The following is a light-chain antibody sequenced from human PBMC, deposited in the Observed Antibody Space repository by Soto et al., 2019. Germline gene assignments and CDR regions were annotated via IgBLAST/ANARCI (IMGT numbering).Light chain of an antibody. V-gene: IGKV3D-20*01. CDR3: QQYVNSPLT. Sequence: EIVLTQSPATLSLSPGETATLSCGASQSVSGNSFAWYQQKPGLAPRLLIYDVSIRATGIPDRFSGSGSGTDFTLTISRLEPEDFAVYYCQQYVNSPLTFGGGTKVEIK. CDR2: DVS. CDR1: QSVSGNS. J-gene: IGKJ4*01.